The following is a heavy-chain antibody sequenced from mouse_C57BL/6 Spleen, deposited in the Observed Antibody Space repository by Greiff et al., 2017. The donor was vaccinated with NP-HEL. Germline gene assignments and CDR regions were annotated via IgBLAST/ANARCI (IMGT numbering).Heavy chain of an antibody. CDR2: ISSGGDYI. J-gene: IGHJ4*01. CDR3: TRDDGNYGDYAMDY. CDR1: GFTFTSYA. Sequence: DVQLVESGEGLVKPGGSLKLSCAASGFTFTSYAMSWVRQTPEKRLEWVAYISSGGDYIYYADTVKGRFTISRDNARNTLYLQRSSLKSEDTAMYYCTRDDGNYGDYAMDYWGQGTSVTVSS. V-gene: IGHV5-9-1*02. D-gene: IGHD2-3*01.